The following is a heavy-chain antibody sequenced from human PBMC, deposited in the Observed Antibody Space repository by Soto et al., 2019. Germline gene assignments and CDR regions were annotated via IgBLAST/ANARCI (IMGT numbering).Heavy chain of an antibody. CDR2: VYQSGTT. D-gene: IGHD2-2*01. Sequence: QLQLQESGPGLVRSSETLSLTCSVSGASISTSSDFWGRIRQAPGKGLGWIGNVYQSGTTRLNPSLKSRVSIFVDRSKNQFSLELNSATAADRAVYYCARQPESTSYFDYWGQGILVTVSS. CDR1: GASISTSSDF. J-gene: IGHJ4*02. V-gene: IGHV4-39*01. CDR3: ARQPESTSYFDY.